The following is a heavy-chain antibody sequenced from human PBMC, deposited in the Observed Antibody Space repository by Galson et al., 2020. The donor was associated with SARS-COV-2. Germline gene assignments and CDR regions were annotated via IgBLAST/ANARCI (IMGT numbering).Heavy chain of an antibody. V-gene: IGHV1-24*01. Sequence: ASVKVSCKVSGYTLSELSMHWVRQAPGKGLEWMGGFDPEDGETVYPQQFKGRVTMTEDTSTATVYMELSGLRSEDTAVYYCATAKAVVAYFYLDYWGQGTLVTVSS. CDR2: FDPEDGET. CDR3: ATAKAVVAYFYLDY. J-gene: IGHJ4*02. CDR1: GYTLSELS. D-gene: IGHD3-10*01.